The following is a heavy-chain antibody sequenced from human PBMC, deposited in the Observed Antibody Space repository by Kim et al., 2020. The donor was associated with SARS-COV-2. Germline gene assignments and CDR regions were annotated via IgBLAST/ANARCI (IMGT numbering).Heavy chain of an antibody. D-gene: IGHD4-17*01. CDR3: ARGKTTVTSDFQH. J-gene: IGHJ1*01. Sequence: YADTGKGRFTSSRENSKNTLYLQMNSLRAEDTAVYYCARGKTTVTSDFQHWGQGTLVTVSS. V-gene: IGHV3-33*01.